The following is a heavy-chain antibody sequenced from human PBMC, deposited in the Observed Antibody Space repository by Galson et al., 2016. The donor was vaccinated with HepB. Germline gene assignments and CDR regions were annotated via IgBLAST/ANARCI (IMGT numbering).Heavy chain of an antibody. V-gene: IGHV3-33*01. Sequence: SLRLSCAASGFTFSSYGMHWVRQAPGKGLEWVAVIWSDGSNKYYADSVKGRFTISRDNSKNTLYLQMNSLRAEDTAVYYCARDLTVPQKYPDYWGQGTLVTVSS. CDR2: IWSDGSNK. D-gene: IGHD4-11*01. CDR1: GFTFSSYG. J-gene: IGHJ4*02. CDR3: ARDLTVPQKYPDY.